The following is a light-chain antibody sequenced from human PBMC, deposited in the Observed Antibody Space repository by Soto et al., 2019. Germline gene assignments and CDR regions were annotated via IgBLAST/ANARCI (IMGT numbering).Light chain of an antibody. CDR3: QHYNSYPFT. CDR1: EDVNGW. V-gene: IGKV1-5*01. CDR2: DVS. Sequence: IQMTQSPSTLSASVGDRVTITCRASEDVNGWLAWYQQTPGTAPKLLIYDVSTLESGVPSRFSGSGSGTEFTLTINSLQPDDFATFYCQHYNSYPFTFGPGTKVDIK. J-gene: IGKJ3*01.